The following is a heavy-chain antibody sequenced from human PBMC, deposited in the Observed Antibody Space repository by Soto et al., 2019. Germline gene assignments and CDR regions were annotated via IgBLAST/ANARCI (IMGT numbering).Heavy chain of an antibody. J-gene: IGHJ3*02. V-gene: IGHV3-30*18. D-gene: IGHD2-15*01. CDR3: AKLRSSSWTQYAFDI. CDR2: ISYDGSNK. CDR1: GFTFSSYG. Sequence: PVGSLRLSCAASGFTFSSYGMHWVRQAPGKAPEWVAVISYDGSNKYYGDSVKGRFTISRDNSMDTLYLQMNSLRPEDTAVYYCAKLRSSSWTQYAFDIWGHGTLVTVSS.